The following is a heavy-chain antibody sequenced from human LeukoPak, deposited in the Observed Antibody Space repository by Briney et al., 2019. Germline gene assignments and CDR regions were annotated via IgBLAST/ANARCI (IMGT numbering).Heavy chain of an antibody. CDR1: GGSLSGFH. Sequence: PSETLSLTCTVPGGSLSGFHWSWIRQPPGKGLERIGYIHYRGSTDYTPSLKSRVTISVDTSKNQFSRKLSSVTAADTAVYYCTRHLDYYGSGSYEYWGQGTLVTVSS. D-gene: IGHD3-10*01. CDR2: IHYRGST. V-gene: IGHV4-59*08. J-gene: IGHJ4*02. CDR3: TRHLDYYGSGSYEY.